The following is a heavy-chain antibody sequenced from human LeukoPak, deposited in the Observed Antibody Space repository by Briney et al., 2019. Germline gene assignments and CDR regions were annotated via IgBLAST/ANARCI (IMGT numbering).Heavy chain of an antibody. D-gene: IGHD3-3*01. CDR3: SRSISLRVWSGYSIWFGG. CDR1: GGSFSGYY. CDR2: INHSGIT. J-gene: IGHJ5*02. Sequence: SETLSLTCAVYGGSFSGYYWSWIRQPPGKGLEWIGEINHSGITNYNPSLKSRVTISVDTSKNQFSLKLSSVTAADTAVYSCSRSISLRVWSGYSIWFGGWGQGTLVTVAS. V-gene: IGHV4-34*01.